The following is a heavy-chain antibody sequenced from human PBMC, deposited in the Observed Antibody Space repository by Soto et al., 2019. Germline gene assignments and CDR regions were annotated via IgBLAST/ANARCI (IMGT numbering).Heavy chain of an antibody. J-gene: IGHJ4*02. CDR2: IYYSGTT. CDR3: ARVNYYDSSGYYY. CDR1: GASVSSKGYY. D-gene: IGHD3-22*01. Sequence: SETLSLTCTVSGASVSSKGYYWTWVRQNPGQGLEWIGYIYYSGTTYYNPSLNSRVTISLDASNNQFSLNLSSVTSADTAVYYCARVNYYDSSGYYYWGQGTLVTVSS. V-gene: IGHV4-31*03.